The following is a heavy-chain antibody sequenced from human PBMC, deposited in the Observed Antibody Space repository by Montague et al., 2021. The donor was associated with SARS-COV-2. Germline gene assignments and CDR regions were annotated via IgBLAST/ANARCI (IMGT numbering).Heavy chain of an antibody. D-gene: IGHD2-15*01. V-gene: IGHV4-39*01. J-gene: IGHJ6*02. Sequence: SETLSLTCTVSGGSISSSSYYWGWIRQPPGKGLEWIGSIYYSGSTYYNPSLKSRVTISVDTSKNQFSLKLSSVTAADTAVYHCATEVVVGHYYYYGMDVWGQGTTVTVSS. CDR1: GGSISSSSYY. CDR3: ATEVVVGHYYYYGMDV. CDR2: IYYSGST.